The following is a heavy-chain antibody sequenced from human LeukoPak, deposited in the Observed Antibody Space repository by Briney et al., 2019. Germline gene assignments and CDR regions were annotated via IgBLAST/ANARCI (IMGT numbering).Heavy chain of an antibody. J-gene: IGHJ1*01. V-gene: IGHV3-48*04. D-gene: IGHD2-2*01. CDR1: GFTFSGHN. CDR3: ARPPESWTYCSSTSCSPTEYFQH. Sequence: GGSLRLSCAASGFTFSGHNMNWVRQAPGKGLEWISFASISSGTIHYADSVNGRFRISRDNAKNSLDLEMNSLRVEDTAVYYCARPPESWTYCSSTSCSPTEYFQHWGQGTLVTVSS. CDR2: ASISSGTI.